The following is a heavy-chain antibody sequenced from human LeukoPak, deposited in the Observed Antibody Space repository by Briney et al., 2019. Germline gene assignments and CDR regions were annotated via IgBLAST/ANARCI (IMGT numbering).Heavy chain of an antibody. V-gene: IGHV1-2*02. Sequence: GASVKVSCKASGYTFTGYYMHWVRQAPGQGLEWMGWINPNSGGTNYAQKFQGRVTMTRDTSISTAYMELSRLRSDDTAVYYCARDILGYCSSTSCYEHNWFDPWGQGTLVTVSS. D-gene: IGHD2-2*01. CDR1: GYTFTGYY. J-gene: IGHJ5*02. CDR2: INPNSGGT. CDR3: ARDILGYCSSTSCYEHNWFDP.